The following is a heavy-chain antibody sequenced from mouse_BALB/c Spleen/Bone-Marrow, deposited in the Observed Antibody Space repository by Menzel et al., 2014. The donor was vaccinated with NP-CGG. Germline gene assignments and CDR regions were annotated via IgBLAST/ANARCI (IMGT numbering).Heavy chain of an antibody. J-gene: IGHJ4*01. V-gene: IGHV2-9*02. Sequence: VMLVESGPGLVAPSQSLSITCTVSGFSLTSYGVHWVRQPPGKVLEWLGVVWAGGSTNYNSALMSRLSISKDNSKSQVFLKMNSLQTDDTAMCYCARGSYYEGAMDYWGQGTSVTVSS. D-gene: IGHD1-1*01. CDR1: GFSLTSYG. CDR3: ARGSYYEGAMDY. CDR2: VWAGGST.